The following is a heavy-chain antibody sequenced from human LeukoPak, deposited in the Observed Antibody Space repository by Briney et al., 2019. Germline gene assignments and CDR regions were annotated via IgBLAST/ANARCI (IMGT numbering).Heavy chain of an antibody. Sequence: PEGSLRLSRAASGSTFSSYGMHWVRQAPGKGLEWVAFIRYDGSNKYYADSVKGRFTISRDNSKNTLYLQMNSLRAEDTAVYYCAKAGGYSSWGQGTLVTVSS. CDR2: IRYDGSNK. V-gene: IGHV3-30*02. CDR3: AKAGGYSS. J-gene: IGHJ4*02. D-gene: IGHD5-18*01. CDR1: GSTFSSYG.